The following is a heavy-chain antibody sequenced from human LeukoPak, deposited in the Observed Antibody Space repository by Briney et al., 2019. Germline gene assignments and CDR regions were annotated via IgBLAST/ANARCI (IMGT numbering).Heavy chain of an antibody. Sequence: SETLSLTCTVSGGSISSSTYYWGWIRQPPGKGLEWIGSIHYAGNTYYNPSLKSRVTISLDTSKNQFSLKLTSVTAADTAVYYCARGVTMNLDYWGQGTLVTVSS. CDR2: IHYAGNT. V-gene: IGHV4-39*07. CDR3: ARGVTMNLDY. D-gene: IGHD3-22*01. J-gene: IGHJ4*02. CDR1: GGSISSSTYY.